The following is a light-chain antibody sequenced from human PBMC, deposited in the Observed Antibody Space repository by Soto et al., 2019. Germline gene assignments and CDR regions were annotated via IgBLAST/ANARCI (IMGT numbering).Light chain of an antibody. CDR3: MQALQTPWT. CDR1: QSLLHSNGYNY. Sequence: DIVMTQSPLSLPVTPGEPASISCRSSQSLLHSNGYNYLDWYLQKPGQSPQLLIYLGSSRASGVPDRFSGSGSGTEFTLKISRVEAEDVGVYYCMQALQTPWTFGQGTKVEIK. CDR2: LGS. V-gene: IGKV2-28*01. J-gene: IGKJ1*01.